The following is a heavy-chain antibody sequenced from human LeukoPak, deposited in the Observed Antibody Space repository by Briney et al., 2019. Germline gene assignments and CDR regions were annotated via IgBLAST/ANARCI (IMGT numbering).Heavy chain of an antibody. CDR2: IWYDGSDK. V-gene: IGHV3-33*06. J-gene: IGHJ4*02. CDR1: GLTFSRHG. Sequence: GRSQTLLCAPSGLTFSRHGMHWARQAPGKGLEWVVVIWYDGSDKYYADSVKGRFTISRYNSKNTLYLQMISLRAEDTAVYYCAKRRLGAANPGDFDYWGQGTLVTVSS. D-gene: IGHD2-15*01. CDR3: AKRRLGAANPGDFDY.